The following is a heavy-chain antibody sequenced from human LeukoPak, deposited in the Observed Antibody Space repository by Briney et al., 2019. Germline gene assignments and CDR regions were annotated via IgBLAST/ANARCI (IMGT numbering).Heavy chain of an antibody. CDR3: ARVPVPGAYCGGDCKYYFDY. Sequence: GGSLRLSCAASGFTFSSYSMNWVRQAPGKGLEWVSSISSSSSYIYYADSVKGRFTISRDNAKNSLYLQMNSLRAEDTAVYYCARVPVPGAYCGGDCKYYFDYWGQGTLVTVSS. D-gene: IGHD2-21*02. J-gene: IGHJ4*02. CDR1: GFTFSSYS. V-gene: IGHV3-21*01. CDR2: ISSSSSYI.